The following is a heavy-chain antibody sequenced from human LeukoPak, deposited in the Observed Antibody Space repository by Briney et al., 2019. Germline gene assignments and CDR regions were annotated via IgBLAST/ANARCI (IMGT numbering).Heavy chain of an antibody. CDR1: GGSISSGSYY. CDR2: IYYRGST. CDR3: ARRGISQGYYMDV. V-gene: IGHV4-39*01. D-gene: IGHD6-13*01. J-gene: IGHJ6*03. Sequence: SETLSPTCIVSGGSISSGSYYWGWIRQPPGKGLEWIGRIYYRGSTYYNPSLKSRVTISVDTSKNQFSLKLSSVTAADTAVYYCARRGISQGYYMDVWGKGTTVTISS.